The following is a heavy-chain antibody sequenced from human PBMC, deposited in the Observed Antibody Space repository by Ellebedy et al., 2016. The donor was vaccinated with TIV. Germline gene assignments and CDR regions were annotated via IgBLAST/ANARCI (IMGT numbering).Heavy chain of an antibody. J-gene: IGHJ4*02. D-gene: IGHD3-3*02. CDR1: GFTFSGYY. V-gene: IGHV3-11*04. CDR3: ARDCCTWRHFGY. CDR2: SYSGDLM. Sequence: GESLKISCAASGFTFSGYYMSWFRQAPGKGPEWVSYISYSGDLMYYADSVKGRFTISRDNSKNTLYLQMNSLRAEDTAVYYCARDCCTWRHFGYWGQGTLVTVSS.